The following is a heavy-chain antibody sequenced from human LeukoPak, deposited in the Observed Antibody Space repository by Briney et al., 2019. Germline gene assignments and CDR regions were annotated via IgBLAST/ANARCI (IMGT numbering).Heavy chain of an antibody. J-gene: IGHJ4*02. CDR3: ARANYYGSGKKDLDY. V-gene: IGHV1-8*01. CDR2: MNPNSGNT. Sequence: ASVKVSXXXSGXXFTTYDINWVRXATGQGLEWMGWMNPNSGNTGYAQKFQGRVTMTRNTSMSTAYMELNSLRSEDTAVYYCARANYYGSGKKDLDYWGQGTLVTVSS. CDR1: GXXFTTYD. D-gene: IGHD3-10*01.